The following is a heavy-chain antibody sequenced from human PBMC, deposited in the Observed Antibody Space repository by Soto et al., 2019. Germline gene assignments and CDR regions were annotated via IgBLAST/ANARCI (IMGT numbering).Heavy chain of an antibody. Sequence: SVKVSCKASGFTFTSSAVQWVRQARGQRLEWIGWIVVGSGNTNYAQKFQERVTITRDMSTSTAYMELSSLRSEDTAVYYCAADKGVMGYKYYYYGMDVWGQGTTVTVSS. CDR2: IVVGSGNT. CDR3: AADKGVMGYKYYYYGMDV. J-gene: IGHJ6*02. V-gene: IGHV1-58*01. D-gene: IGHD2-8*01. CDR1: GFTFTSSA.